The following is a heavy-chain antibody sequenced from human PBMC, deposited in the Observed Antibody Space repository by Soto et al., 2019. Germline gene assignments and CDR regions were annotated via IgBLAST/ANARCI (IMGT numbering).Heavy chain of an antibody. J-gene: IGHJ3*02. V-gene: IGHV4-39*01. D-gene: IGHD2-15*01. CDR3: ARPPVAGRGGAFEI. CDR1: AGSISSSNYY. CDR2: IYYSGST. Sequence: QLQLQESGPGLVKPSETLSLTCTVSAGSISSSNYYWGWIRQPPGKGMEWIGNIYYSGSTYYNPSLKSRLPISINTSKNQFALRLTSVTAADTAVYYCARPPVAGRGGAFEIWGQGTMVTFSS.